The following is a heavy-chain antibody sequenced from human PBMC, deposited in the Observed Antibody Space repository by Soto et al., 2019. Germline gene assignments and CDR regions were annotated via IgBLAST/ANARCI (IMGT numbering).Heavy chain of an antibody. D-gene: IGHD6-13*01. CDR2: IIPILGIA. Sequence: QVQLVQSGAEVKKPGSSVKVSCKASGGTFSSYTISWVRQAPGQGLEWMGRIIPILGIANYAQKFQGRVTITADKSTSTAYMELSSLRSEDTAVYYCARGRQQLVLNAFDIWGQGTMVTVSS. CDR3: ARGRQQLVLNAFDI. CDR1: GGTFSSYT. V-gene: IGHV1-69*02. J-gene: IGHJ3*02.